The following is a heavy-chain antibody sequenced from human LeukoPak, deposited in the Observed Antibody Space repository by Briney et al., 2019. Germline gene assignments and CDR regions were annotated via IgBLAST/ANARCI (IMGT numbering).Heavy chain of an antibody. Sequence: PSETLSLTCAVYGGSFSGYYWSWIRQPPGKGLEWIGEINHSGSTNYNPSLKSRVTISVDTSKNQFSLKLSSVTAADTAVYYCASRVGIAARRPTMDVWGQGTTVTVSS. CDR1: GGSFSGYY. CDR3: ASRVGIAARRPTMDV. D-gene: IGHD6-6*01. CDR2: INHSGST. V-gene: IGHV4-34*01. J-gene: IGHJ6*02.